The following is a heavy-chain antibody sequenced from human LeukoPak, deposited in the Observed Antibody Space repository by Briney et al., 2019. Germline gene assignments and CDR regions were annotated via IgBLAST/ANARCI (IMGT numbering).Heavy chain of an antibody. CDR3: AKDGQYSTGWYFDY. CDR2: VTGSSTNT. CDR1: GFNFSNYA. D-gene: IGHD6-19*01. Sequence: GGSLRLSCAAPGFNFSNYAMTWVRQAPGKGLEWVSAVTGSSTNTYYADSVKGRFTISRDNSKNTLYLQMNSLRAEDTAVYYCAKDGQYSTGWYFDYWGQGTLVTVSS. J-gene: IGHJ4*02. V-gene: IGHV3-23*01.